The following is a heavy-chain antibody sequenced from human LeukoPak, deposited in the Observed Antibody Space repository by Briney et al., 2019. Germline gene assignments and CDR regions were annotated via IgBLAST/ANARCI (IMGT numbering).Heavy chain of an antibody. J-gene: IGHJ4*01. Sequence: ASVKVSCKTSGYTFTSYDLNWVRQATGQGLEWMGWVNPNSGNTGYAQKFQGRVTMTMDPSISTAYMELSSLRSEDTAVYYCARRSDDYDSSAYYHWGQEPWSPSPQ. CDR1: GYTFTSYD. CDR3: ARRSDDYDSSAYYH. V-gene: IGHV1-8*01. CDR2: VNPNSGNT. D-gene: IGHD3-22*01.